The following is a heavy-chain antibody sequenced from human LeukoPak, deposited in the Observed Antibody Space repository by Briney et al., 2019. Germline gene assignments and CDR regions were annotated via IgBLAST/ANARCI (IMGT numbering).Heavy chain of an antibody. CDR1: GGSISSGSYY. Sequence: PSETLSLTCTVSGGSISSGSYYWGWIRQPPGKGLEWIGSIYYSGSTYYNPSLKSRVTISVDTSKNQFSLKLSSVTAADTAVYYCARLGPRYFDYWGQGTLVTVSS. D-gene: IGHD3-16*01. J-gene: IGHJ4*02. V-gene: IGHV4-39*01. CDR2: IYYSGST. CDR3: ARLGPRYFDY.